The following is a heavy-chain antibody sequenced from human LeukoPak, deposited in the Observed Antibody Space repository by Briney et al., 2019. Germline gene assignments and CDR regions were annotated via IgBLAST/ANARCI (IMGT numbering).Heavy chain of an antibody. Sequence: SETLSLTRTVSGGSISSSSYYSGWIRQPPGQGLEWIGSIYYSGSTYYNPSPKSRVTISVDTSKNQLSLKLSSVTAADTAVYYCARRSMVRGVILFDYWGQGTLVTVSS. D-gene: IGHD3-10*01. CDR2: IYYSGST. CDR1: GGSISSSSYY. CDR3: ARRSMVRGVILFDY. J-gene: IGHJ4*02. V-gene: IGHV4-39*01.